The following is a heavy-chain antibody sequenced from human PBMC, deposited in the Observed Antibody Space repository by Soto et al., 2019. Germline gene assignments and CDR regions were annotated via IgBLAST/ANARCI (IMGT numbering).Heavy chain of an antibody. V-gene: IGHV1-18*01. CDR1: GYTFTSYG. CDR3: ARDLDRQLLLPGLDFDY. CDR2: ISAYNGNT. D-gene: IGHD2-15*01. Sequence: ASVKVSCKASGYTFTSYGISWVRQAPGQGLEWMGWISAYNGNTNYAQKLQGRVTMTTDTSTSTAYMELRSLRSDDTAVYYCARDLDRQLLLPGLDFDYWGQGTLVTVSS. J-gene: IGHJ4*02.